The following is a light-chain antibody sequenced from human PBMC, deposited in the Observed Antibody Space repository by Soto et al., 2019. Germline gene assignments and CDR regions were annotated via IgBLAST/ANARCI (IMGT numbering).Light chain of an antibody. CDR2: DAS. J-gene: IGKJ2*01. V-gene: IGKV3-11*01. CDR1: QSVSSY. Sequence: EIVLTQSPATLSLSPGERATLSCRASQSVSSYLAWYQQKPGQAPRLLIYDASNRATGIPARFSGSGSRTDFTRTISSLEPEDFAVYYCQQRSNWPLYTFGQGTKLEIK. CDR3: QQRSNWPLYT.